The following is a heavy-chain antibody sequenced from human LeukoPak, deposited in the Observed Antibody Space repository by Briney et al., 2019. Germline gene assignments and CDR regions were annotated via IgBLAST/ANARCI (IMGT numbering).Heavy chain of an antibody. J-gene: IGHJ4*02. V-gene: IGHV3-23*01. D-gene: IGHD3-22*01. Sequence: GAFLRLSCAASGFTFSSYAMSWVRQAPGKGLEWVSAISGSGGSTYYADSVKGRFTISRDNSKNTLYLQMNSLRAEDTAVYYCAGTYYYDSSGYPYYFDCWGQGTLVTVSS. CDR3: AGTYYYDSSGYPYYFDC. CDR2: ISGSGGST. CDR1: GFTFSSYA.